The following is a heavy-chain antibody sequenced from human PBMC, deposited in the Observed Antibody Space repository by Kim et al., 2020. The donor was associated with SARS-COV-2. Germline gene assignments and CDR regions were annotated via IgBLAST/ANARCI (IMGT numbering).Heavy chain of an antibody. CDR1: GLTFNPAY. D-gene: IGHD6-13*01. V-gene: IGHV3-15*01. J-gene: IGHJ4*02. CDR3: TTKRLVAAGVDY. CDR2: VKTDGGAA. Sequence: GGSLRLSCSASGLTFNPAYLPWVRQAPGKGLEWVGRVKTDGGAADYAAPVKGRFAISKDNSKNTLYLQMNSLKTEDTAGYYCTTKRLVAAGVDYWGQGTLVTVSS.